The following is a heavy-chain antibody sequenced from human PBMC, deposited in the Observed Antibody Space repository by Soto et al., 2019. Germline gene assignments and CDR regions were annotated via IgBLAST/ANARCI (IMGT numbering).Heavy chain of an antibody. CDR1: GGSIISSNC. D-gene: IGHD5-18*01. CDR2: IYHSGST. Sequence: PSETLSLTCAVSGGSIISSNCLILFRHPPGKGLEWIGEIYHSGSTNYNPSLKSRVTISVDKSKNQFSLKLSSVTAADTAVYYCARAGYGRPAGYWGQGTLVTVSS. J-gene: IGHJ4*02. V-gene: IGHV4-4*02. CDR3: ARAGYGRPAGY.